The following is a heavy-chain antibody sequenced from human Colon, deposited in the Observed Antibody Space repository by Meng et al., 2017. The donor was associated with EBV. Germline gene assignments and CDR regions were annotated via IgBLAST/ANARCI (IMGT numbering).Heavy chain of an antibody. D-gene: IGHD2-2*01. CDR2: LDYRGST. CDR3: ARGELLWDY. V-gene: IGHV4-30-4*01. CDR1: CDSRSRCDYF. J-gene: IGHJ4*02. Sequence: QLQESCHGRFKPSQTPSLPCTVSCDSRSRCDYFLSWIRQPPGKGLEWIGYLDYRGSTFSNPSLKSRVTISVDTSKNQCSLKLSSVIAADTAVYLCARGELLWDYWGQGTLVTVSS.